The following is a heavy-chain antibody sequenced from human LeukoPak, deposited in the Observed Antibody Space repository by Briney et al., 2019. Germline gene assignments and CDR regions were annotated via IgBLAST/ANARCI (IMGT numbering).Heavy chain of an antibody. J-gene: IGHJ3*02. Sequence: SQTLSPTCAISGDSVSSNSAAWNWIRQSPSRGLEWLGRTYYRSKWYNDYAVSVKSRITINPDTSKNQFPLQLNSVTPEDTAVYYCARDPYSSRGNAFDIWGQGTMVTVSS. V-gene: IGHV6-1*01. CDR1: GDSVSSNSAA. CDR3: ARDPYSSRGNAFDI. D-gene: IGHD6-13*01. CDR2: TYYRSKWYN.